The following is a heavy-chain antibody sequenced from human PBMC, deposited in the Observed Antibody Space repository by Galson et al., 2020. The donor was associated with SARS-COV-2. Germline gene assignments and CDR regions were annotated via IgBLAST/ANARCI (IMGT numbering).Heavy chain of an antibody. CDR2: INAGNGNT. V-gene: IGHV1-3*01. J-gene: IGHJ6*02. CDR3: ARDLGYGVTYYYDSSSPLGMDV. CDR1: GYTFTSYA. D-gene: IGHD3-22*01. Sequence: ASVKVSCKASGYTFTSYAMNWVRQAPGQRLEWMGWINAGNGNTKYSQKFQGRVTITRDTSANTAYMELSSLRSEDTAVYYCARDLGYGVTYYYDSSSPLGMDVWGQGTTVTVSS.